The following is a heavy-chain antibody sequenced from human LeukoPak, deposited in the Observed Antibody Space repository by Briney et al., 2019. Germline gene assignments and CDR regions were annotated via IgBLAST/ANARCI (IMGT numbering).Heavy chain of an antibody. CDR1: GFPFDNKP. V-gene: IGHV3-9*01. D-gene: IGHD5-24*01. Sequence: PGGSLRLPFAPPGFPFDNKPRNGFRQPPGRGREGASGISWNSGSIGYADSVKGRLTISRDNAKNSLYLQMNSLRAEDTALYYCAKDKATADAFDIWGQGTMVTVSS. J-gene: IGHJ3*02. CDR3: AKDKATADAFDI. CDR2: ISWNSGSI.